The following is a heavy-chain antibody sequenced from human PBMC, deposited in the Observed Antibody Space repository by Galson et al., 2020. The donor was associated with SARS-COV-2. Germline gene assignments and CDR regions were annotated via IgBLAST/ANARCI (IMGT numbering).Heavy chain of an antibody. D-gene: IGHD6-13*01. Sequence: TGGSLRLSCAASGFTFNSYWMSWVRQAPGKGLEWVANIKEDGSEKYYVDPVKGRPTISRDNAKNSLYLQMNSLRAEDTAVYYCARDSVAAAGNYYHYGLDVWGQGTTVTVSS. CDR2: IKEDGSEK. CDR3: ARDSVAAAGNYYHYGLDV. J-gene: IGHJ6*02. V-gene: IGHV3-7*01. CDR1: GFTFNSYW.